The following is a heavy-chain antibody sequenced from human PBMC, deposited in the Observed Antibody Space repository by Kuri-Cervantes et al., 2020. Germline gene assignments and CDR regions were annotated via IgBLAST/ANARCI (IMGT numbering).Heavy chain of an antibody. V-gene: IGHV4-31*03. Sequence: SETLSLTCTVSGGSISSGGYYWSWIRQHPGKGLEWIGYIYYSGSTYYNPSLESRVTISVDTSKNQFSLKLSSVTAADTAVYYCARDLGVGAPIDYWGQGTLVTVSS. D-gene: IGHD1-26*01. CDR1: GGSISSGGYY. J-gene: IGHJ4*02. CDR2: IYYSGST. CDR3: ARDLGVGAPIDY.